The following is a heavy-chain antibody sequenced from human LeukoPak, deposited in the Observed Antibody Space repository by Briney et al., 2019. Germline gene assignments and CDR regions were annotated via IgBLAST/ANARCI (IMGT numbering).Heavy chain of an antibody. CDR2: INHSGST. V-gene: IGHV4-34*01. CDR3: ARFGVHGRRHAY. CDR1: GGSFSGYY. J-gene: IGHJ4*02. D-gene: IGHD3-16*01. Sequence: SETLSLTCAVYGGSFSGYYWSWIRQPPGKGLEWIGEINHSGSTNYNPSLKSRVTISVDTSKNQFSLKLSSVTATDTAVYYCARFGVHGRRHAYWGQGTLVTVSS.